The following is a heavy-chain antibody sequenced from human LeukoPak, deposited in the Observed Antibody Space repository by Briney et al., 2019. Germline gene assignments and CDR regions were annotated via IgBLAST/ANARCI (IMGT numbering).Heavy chain of an antibody. CDR2: IYYSGST. CDR1: GGSISSYY. Sequence: SETLSLTCTVSGGSISSYYWSWIRQPPGKGLEWIGYIYYSGSTNYNPSLKSRVTISVDTSKNQFSLKLSSVTAADTAVYYCARTVITGRMYYFDYWGQGTLVTVSS. CDR3: ARTVITGRMYYFDY. D-gene: IGHD1-20*01. V-gene: IGHV4-59*08. J-gene: IGHJ4*02.